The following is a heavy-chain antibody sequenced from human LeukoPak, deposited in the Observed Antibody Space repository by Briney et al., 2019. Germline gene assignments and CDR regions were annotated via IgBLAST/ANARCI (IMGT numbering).Heavy chain of an antibody. J-gene: IGHJ4*02. CDR3: VRYYVWGSHEPDY. CDR2: IKPDGSEK. V-gene: IGHV3-7*01. D-gene: IGHD3-16*01. Sequence: GGSLRLSCAASGFTFSTSWMTWVRQTPGKGLEWVANIKPDGSEKYYVDSVKGRFTISRDNAKNSLYLQMNSLRAEDTAVYYCVRYYVWGSHEPDYWGQGTLVTVSS. CDR1: GFTFSTSW.